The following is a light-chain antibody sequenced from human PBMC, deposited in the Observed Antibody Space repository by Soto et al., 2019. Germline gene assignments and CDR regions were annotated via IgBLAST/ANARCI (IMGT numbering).Light chain of an antibody. J-gene: IGKJ2*01. CDR2: GAS. Sequence: EIVLTQSPGTLSLSPGERATLSCRASQSVSSSYLAWYQQKPGQAPRLLIYGASSRATGIPDTFGGRGSGTDFTLTISRLEPEEFAVYYCQQYASSPVYTFGQGTKLEIK. CDR3: QQYASSPVYT. CDR1: QSVSSSY. V-gene: IGKV3-20*01.